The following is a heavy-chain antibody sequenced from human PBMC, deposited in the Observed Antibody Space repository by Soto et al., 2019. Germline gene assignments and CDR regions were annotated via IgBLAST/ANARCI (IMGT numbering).Heavy chain of an antibody. CDR2: ISPHNDRT. Sequence: RASVKVSCKASGYNFTSYGISWVRQAPGQGLEWMGWISPHNDRTKYARRFQDRVTMTTETPTSTVYMELGSLRSDDTAVYYCARDLYYSSGRYFDHDAFDIWGQWTVVTVSS. J-gene: IGHJ3*02. CDR1: GYNFTSYG. D-gene: IGHD6-19*01. V-gene: IGHV1-18*01. CDR3: ARDLYYSSGRYFDHDAFDI.